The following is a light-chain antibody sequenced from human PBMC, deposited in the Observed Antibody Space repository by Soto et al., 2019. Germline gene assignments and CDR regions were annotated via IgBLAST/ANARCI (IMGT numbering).Light chain of an antibody. CDR1: NNDVGGYKY. J-gene: IGLJ2*01. Sequence: QSVLTQPASVSGSPGQSITISCTGTNNDVGGYKYVSWYQKHPGKAPKLIIYDVSSRPSGVSDRFSGSKSGNTASLTISGLQAEDEADYFCSSYTSTNTLVVFGGGTKLTVL. V-gene: IGLV2-14*03. CDR2: DVS. CDR3: SSYTSTNTLVV.